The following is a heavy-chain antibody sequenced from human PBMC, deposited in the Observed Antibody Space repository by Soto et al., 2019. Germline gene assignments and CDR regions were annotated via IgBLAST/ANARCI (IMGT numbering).Heavy chain of an antibody. V-gene: IGHV4-4*02. D-gene: IGHD3-3*01. CDR3: ARVGQPRFRFLPGGAFDI. CDR1: SGSISSSNW. Sequence: QVQLQESGPGLVKPSGTLSLTCAVSSGSISSSNWWSWVRQPPGKGLEWIGEIYHSGSTNYNPSLKSRVTISVDKSKNHFSLKLSSVTAADTAVYYCARVGQPRFRFLPGGAFDIWGQGTMVTVSS. CDR2: IYHSGST. J-gene: IGHJ3*02.